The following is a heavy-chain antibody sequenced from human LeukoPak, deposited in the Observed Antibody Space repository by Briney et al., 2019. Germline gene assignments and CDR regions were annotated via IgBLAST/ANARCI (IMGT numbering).Heavy chain of an antibody. J-gene: IGHJ6*02. D-gene: IGHD2-2*01. Sequence: GGSLRLSCAASGFTFSSYWMSWVRQAPGEGLEWVANIKQDGSEKYYVDSVKGRFTISRDNAKNSLYLQMNSLRAEDTAVYYCARDACSSTSCYAGYYYGMDVWGQGTTATVSS. CDR1: GFTFSSYW. CDR2: IKQDGSEK. CDR3: ARDACSSTSCYAGYYYGMDV. V-gene: IGHV3-7*03.